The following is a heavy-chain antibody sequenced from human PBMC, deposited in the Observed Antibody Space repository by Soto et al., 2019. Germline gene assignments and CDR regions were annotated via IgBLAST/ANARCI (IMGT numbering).Heavy chain of an antibody. CDR3: AGDRRGSYSFDS. D-gene: IGHD1-26*01. J-gene: IGHJ5*01. V-gene: IGHV1-69*01. CDR2: IIPVFGAA. CDR1: GGVFRNYA. Sequence: QVQLVQSGAEVKKPGSSVKVSCKASGGVFRNYAINWVRQAPGQGLEWMGGIIPVFGAADYPQKFQGRVTITADESTTTAYMELTSLKAEDTAVYFCAGDRRGSYSFDSWGQGTLVTVAS.